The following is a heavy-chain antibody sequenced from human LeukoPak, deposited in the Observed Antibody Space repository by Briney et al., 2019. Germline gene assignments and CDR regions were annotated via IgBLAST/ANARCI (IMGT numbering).Heavy chain of an antibody. D-gene: IGHD5-18*01. CDR3: AKDRELWSRYYFDY. CDR2: ISSSSSYI. J-gene: IGHJ4*02. Sequence: GGSLRLSCAASGFTFSSYSMNWVRQAPGKGLEWVSSISSSSSYIYYADSVKGRFTISRDNSKNTLYLQMNSLRAEDTAVYYCAKDRELWSRYYFDYWGQGTLVTVSS. V-gene: IGHV3-21*04. CDR1: GFTFSSYS.